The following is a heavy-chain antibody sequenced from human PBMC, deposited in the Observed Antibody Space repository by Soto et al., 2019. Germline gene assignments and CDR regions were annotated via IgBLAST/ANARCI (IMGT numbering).Heavy chain of an antibody. CDR1: GFPFGRYG. CDR2: ISYDGSDK. V-gene: IGHV3-30*18. D-gene: IGHD3-10*01. J-gene: IGHJ6*02. Sequence: QVELVESGGRVVQPGRSLRLSCVTSGFPFGRYGMHWVRQAPGKGLEWVAVISYDGSDKYYGDSVKGRFTISRDNAKNTLHLQMNTLRAEDTAVYYCAKEARIEEFDRNFFYGMDVWGPGTTVTVSS. CDR3: AKEARIEEFDRNFFYGMDV.